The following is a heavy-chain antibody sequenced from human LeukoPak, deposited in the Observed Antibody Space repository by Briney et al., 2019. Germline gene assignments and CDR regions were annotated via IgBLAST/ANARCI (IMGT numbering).Heavy chain of an antibody. D-gene: IGHD3-10*01. J-gene: IGHJ4*02. CDR2: IYYSGTT. Sequence: SQTLSLTCTVSGGSISSDEHYWSWIRQHPGKGLEWIGYIYYSGTTYYNPSLKSRVTISVDTSKNQFSLKLSSVTAADTAVYYCARAGYYYGSGSYREDYWGQGTLATVSS. CDR1: GGSISSDEHY. V-gene: IGHV4-31*03. CDR3: ARAGYYYGSGSYREDY.